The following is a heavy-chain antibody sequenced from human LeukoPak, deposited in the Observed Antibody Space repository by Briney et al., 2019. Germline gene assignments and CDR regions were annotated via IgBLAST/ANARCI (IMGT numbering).Heavy chain of an antibody. J-gene: IGHJ4*02. CDR2: IYYSGST. CDR3: ARATNYAILTGYNYLDY. V-gene: IGHV4-59*01. CDR1: GGSISGYY. D-gene: IGHD3-9*01. Sequence: SETLSLTCTVSGGSISGYYWSWIRQPPGEGLEWIGYIYYSGSTNYNPSLKSRVTISVDTSKNQFSLKLSSVTAADTAVYYCARATNYAILTGYNYLDYWGQGTLVTVSS.